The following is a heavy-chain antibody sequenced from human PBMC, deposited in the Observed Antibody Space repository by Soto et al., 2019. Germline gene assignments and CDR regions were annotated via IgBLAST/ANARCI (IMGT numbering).Heavy chain of an antibody. D-gene: IGHD1-26*01. Sequence: QITLKESGPALVKPTQTLTLTCSFSGFSLSTSGVGVGWVRQAPGKALEWLTLFYGDDDRRYNPSLKSRLTFAKDTSSNQVVLTMTNMDPVDTATYYCAHGSSIVGAPAFDYWGQGILVTVSS. CDR1: GFSLSTSGVG. CDR2: FYGDDDR. J-gene: IGHJ4*02. V-gene: IGHV2-5*02. CDR3: AHGSSIVGAPAFDY.